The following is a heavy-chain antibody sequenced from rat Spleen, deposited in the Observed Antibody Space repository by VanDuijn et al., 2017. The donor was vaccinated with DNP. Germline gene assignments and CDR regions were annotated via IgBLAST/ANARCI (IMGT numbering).Heavy chain of an antibody. J-gene: IGHJ2*01. CDR3: ARIGAVTGTFDY. D-gene: IGHD5-1*01. CDR1: FA. CDR2: ISYDGSDT. Sequence: FAMAWVRQAPTKGLEWVASISYDGSDTYYRDSVKGRFTISRDNAKSTLYLQMDSLRSEDTATYSCARIGAVTGTFDYWGQGVMVTVSS. V-gene: IGHV5-29*01.